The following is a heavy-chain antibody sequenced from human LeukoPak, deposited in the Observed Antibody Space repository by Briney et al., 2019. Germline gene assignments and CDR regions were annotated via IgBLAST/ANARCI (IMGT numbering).Heavy chain of an antibody. J-gene: IGHJ3*02. Sequence: SETLSLTCAVYGGSFSGYYWSWIRQPPGKGLDWIGEINHSGSTNYNPSVKSRVTISVDTSKNQFSLKLSSVTTADTAVYYCARHNTWADAFDIWGQGTMVTVSS. CDR1: GGSFSGYY. D-gene: IGHD2-2*02. V-gene: IGHV4-34*01. CDR3: ARHNTWADAFDI. CDR2: INHSGST.